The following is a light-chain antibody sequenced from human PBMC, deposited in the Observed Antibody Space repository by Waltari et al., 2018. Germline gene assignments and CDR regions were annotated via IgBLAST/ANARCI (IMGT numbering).Light chain of an antibody. CDR3: QQYNTLPWT. Sequence: IQMTQSPSSLSASVRDRVTITCRASQGISSYLNWYQQKPGKAPKLLIYYTTRLESGVPSRFSGSGSGTEFTLTISSLQPEDFATYYCQQYNTLPWTFGQGTKVEIK. CDR1: QGISSY. CDR2: YTT. J-gene: IGKJ1*01. V-gene: IGKV1-13*02.